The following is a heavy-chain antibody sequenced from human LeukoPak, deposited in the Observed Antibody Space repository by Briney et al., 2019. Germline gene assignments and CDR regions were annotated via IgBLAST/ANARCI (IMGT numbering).Heavy chain of an antibody. CDR1: GFTVIDNY. Sequence: SGGSLRLSCAASGFTVIDNYMTWVRQAPGKGLEWVSVIYSGSSAYYADSVKGRFTISRDNSKNTLYLQMNSLRAEDTGVYYCARVVRLLEWLPRFGSYFDYWGQGTLVTVSS. D-gene: IGHD3-3*01. J-gene: IGHJ4*02. CDR2: IYSGSSA. V-gene: IGHV3-53*01. CDR3: ARVVRLLEWLPRFGSYFDY.